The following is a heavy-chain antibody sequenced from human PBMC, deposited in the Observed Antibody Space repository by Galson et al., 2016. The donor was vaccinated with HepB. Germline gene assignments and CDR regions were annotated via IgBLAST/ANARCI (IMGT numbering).Heavy chain of an antibody. CDR3: ARQGMAAYWYFDL. V-gene: IGHV4-39*01. D-gene: IGHD5-24*01. J-gene: IGHJ2*01. CDR2: IFYSGTT. Sequence: SETLSLTCTVSGGSISSTTYYWGWIRQPPGKGLEWIGNIFYSGTTYYNPSLKRRVTVSVDTSKNHFSLKLTSMTAADTAVYYCARQGMAAYWYFDLWGRGSLVAVSS. CDR1: GGSISSTTYY.